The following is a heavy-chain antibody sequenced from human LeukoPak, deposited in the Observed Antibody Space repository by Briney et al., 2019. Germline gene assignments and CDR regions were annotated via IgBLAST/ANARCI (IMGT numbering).Heavy chain of an antibody. V-gene: IGHV1-2*02. Sequence: ASVKVSCKASVYTFTGYYMHWVRQAPGQGLEWMGWINPNSGGTNYAQKFQGRVTMTRDTSISTAYMELSRLRSDDTAVYYCARDGGHTAMFIFDYWGQGTLVTVSS. CDR1: VYTFTGYY. CDR2: INPNSGGT. J-gene: IGHJ4*02. CDR3: ARDGGHTAMFIFDY. D-gene: IGHD5-18*01.